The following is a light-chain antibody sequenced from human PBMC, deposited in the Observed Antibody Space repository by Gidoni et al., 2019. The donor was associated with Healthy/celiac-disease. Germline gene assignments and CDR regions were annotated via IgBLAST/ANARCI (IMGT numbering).Light chain of an antibody. CDR1: QSIRSW. V-gene: IGKV1-5*03. CDR3: QQYKNYPLT. J-gene: IGKJ4*01. Sequence: DIQMTQSPSTLSASVGDRVTITCRASQSIRSWLAWYQQKPGKVPKFLIYKASSLESGVTSRFSGSGSGTEFTLTISSLQPDDFATYYCQQYKNYPLTFGGGTKVEIK. CDR2: KAS.